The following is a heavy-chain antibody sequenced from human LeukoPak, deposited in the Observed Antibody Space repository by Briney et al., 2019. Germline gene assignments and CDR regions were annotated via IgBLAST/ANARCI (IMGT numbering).Heavy chain of an antibody. V-gene: IGHV4-59*08. CDR2: IYYSGST. CDR1: GGSISSYY. CDR3: ATELLTHAFDI. Sequence: PSETLSLTCTVSGGSISSYYWSWIRQPPGKGLEWIGYIYYSGSTNYNPSLKSRVTISVDTSKNQFSLKLSSVTAADTAVYYCATELLTHAFDIWGQGTMVTVSS. J-gene: IGHJ3*02. D-gene: IGHD3-10*01.